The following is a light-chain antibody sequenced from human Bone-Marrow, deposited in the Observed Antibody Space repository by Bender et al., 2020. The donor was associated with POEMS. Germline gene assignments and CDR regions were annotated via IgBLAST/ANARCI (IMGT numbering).Light chain of an antibody. V-gene: IGLV2-14*01. Sequence: QSALTQPASVSGSPGQSVTISCSRSDSDVGGDNFVSWYQQSAGEAPKLLIYDATDRPSGISDRFSGSKSGNTASLTISGLQAEDEGDYYCSSYTSATTVVFGGGTKLTVL. CDR2: DAT. CDR3: SSYTSATTVV. CDR1: DSDVGGDNF. J-gene: IGLJ2*01.